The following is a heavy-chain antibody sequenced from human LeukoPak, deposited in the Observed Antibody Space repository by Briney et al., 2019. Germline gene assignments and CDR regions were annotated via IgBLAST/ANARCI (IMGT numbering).Heavy chain of an antibody. CDR1: GYTFTSYD. J-gene: IGHJ6*02. Sequence: ASVKVSCKASGYTFTSYDINWVRQATGQGLEWMGWMNPNSGNTGYAQKFQGRVIMTRNTSISTAYMELSSLRSEDTAVYYCARVNYGDYDYYYGMDVWGQGTTVTVSS. CDR3: ARVNYGDYDYYYGMDV. V-gene: IGHV1-8*01. CDR2: MNPNSGNT. D-gene: IGHD4-17*01.